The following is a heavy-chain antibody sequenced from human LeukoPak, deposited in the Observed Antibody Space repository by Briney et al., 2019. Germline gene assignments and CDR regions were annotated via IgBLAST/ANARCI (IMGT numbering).Heavy chain of an antibody. V-gene: IGHV1-69*04. CDR3: ARGPSYYYDSSGYYNNDY. Sequence: ASVKVSCKASGGTFISYAISWVRQAPGQGLEWMGRIIPILGIANYAQKFQGRVTITADKSTSTAYMELSSLRSEDTAVYYCARGPSYYYDSSGYYNNDYWGQGTLVTVSS. D-gene: IGHD3-22*01. CDR2: IIPILGIA. CDR1: GGTFISYA. J-gene: IGHJ4*02.